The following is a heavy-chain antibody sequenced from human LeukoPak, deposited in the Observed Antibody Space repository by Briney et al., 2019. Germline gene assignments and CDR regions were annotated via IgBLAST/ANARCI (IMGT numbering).Heavy chain of an antibody. CDR1: GFTFNNYP. CDR3: ARVMVSGVAFDI. Sequence: PGGSLRHSCAASGFTFNNYPMTWIPRAPGKGLEWVAVISYDGSNKYYADSVKGRFTISRDNSKNTLYLQMNSLRAEDTAVYYCARVMVSGVAFDIWGQGTMVTVSS. D-gene: IGHD1-14*01. CDR2: ISYDGSNK. V-gene: IGHV3-30*14. J-gene: IGHJ3*02.